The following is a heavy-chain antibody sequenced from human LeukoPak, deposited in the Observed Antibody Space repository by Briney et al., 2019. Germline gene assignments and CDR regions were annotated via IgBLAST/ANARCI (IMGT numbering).Heavy chain of an antibody. Sequence: ASVKVSCKASGYTFTSCDINWVRQATGQGLQWMGWMNPNSGDTGYAQNFHGRISITRNTSISTAYMELSGLRSEDTAVYYCARDMRGAAAADDAFDIWGQGTMVTVSS. V-gene: IGHV1-8*02. J-gene: IGHJ3*02. CDR2: MNPNSGDT. D-gene: IGHD6-13*01. CDR3: ARDMRGAAAADDAFDI. CDR1: GYTFTSCD.